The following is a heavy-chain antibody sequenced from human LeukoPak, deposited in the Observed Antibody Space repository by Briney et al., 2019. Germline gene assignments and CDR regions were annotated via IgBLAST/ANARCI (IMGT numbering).Heavy chain of an antibody. CDR2: ISSSSSYI. D-gene: IGHD5-18*01. Sequence: KPGGSLRLSCTASGFTFSSYSMNWVRQAPGKGLEWVSSISSSSSYIYYADSVKGRFTISRDNAKNSMYLQMNSLRAEDTAVYYCARASKPGLQLNWGQGTLVTVSS. V-gene: IGHV3-21*01. CDR3: ARASKPGLQLN. J-gene: IGHJ4*02. CDR1: GFTFSSYS.